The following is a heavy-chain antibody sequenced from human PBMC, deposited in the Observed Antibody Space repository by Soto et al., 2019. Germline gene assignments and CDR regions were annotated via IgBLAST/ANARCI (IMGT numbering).Heavy chain of an antibody. CDR3: AKESRGDYCYNGGYSDNFDY. CDR2: IRGSGGGT. J-gene: IGHJ4*02. CDR1: GFTFSSYA. V-gene: IGHV3-23*01. Sequence: EVQLLDSGGGLVQPGGSLRLSCAASGFTFSSYAMSWVRQAPGKGLEWVSAIRGSGGGTYYADSVKGRFTISRKNSKDTWNLQVNRLRAEETAVDYGAKESRGDYCYNGGYSDNFDYWGQGTLVTVSS. D-gene: IGHD3-22*01.